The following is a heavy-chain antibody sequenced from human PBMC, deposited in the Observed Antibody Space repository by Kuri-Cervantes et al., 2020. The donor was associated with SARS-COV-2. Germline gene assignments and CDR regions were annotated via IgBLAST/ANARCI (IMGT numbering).Heavy chain of an antibody. Sequence: GESLKIFCAASGSAFSDYSMLWFRQAPGKGLEWVAVIWYDGENEYYAGSVKGRFTISRDNSKNTVSLHMNSLRAEDTAMYYCARGAANYYYMDVWGKGTTVTVSS. J-gene: IGHJ6*03. CDR3: ARGAANYYYMDV. CDR2: IWYDGENE. V-gene: IGHV3-33*08. CDR1: GSAFSDYS. D-gene: IGHD3-16*01.